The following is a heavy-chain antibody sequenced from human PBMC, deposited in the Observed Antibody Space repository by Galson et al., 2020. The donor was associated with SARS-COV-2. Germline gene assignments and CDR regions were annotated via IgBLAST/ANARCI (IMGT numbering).Heavy chain of an antibody. V-gene: IGHV3-23*01. CDR3: AKTAVGRTLYFDF. CDR2: ISAGGETT. D-gene: IGHD6-19*01. Sequence: GGSLRLSCAASGFPFRSYTLTWVRQAPGKGLEWVACISAGGETTYYADSVRGRFTASRDKSKNTLYLVMSSLRVEDTAVYYCAKTAVGRTLYFDFWGRGTLVTVSS. J-gene: IGHJ4*02. CDR1: GFPFRSYT.